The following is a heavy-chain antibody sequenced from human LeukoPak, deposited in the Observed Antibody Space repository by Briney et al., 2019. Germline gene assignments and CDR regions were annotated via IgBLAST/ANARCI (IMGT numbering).Heavy chain of an antibody. V-gene: IGHV3-21*01. D-gene: IGHD1-26*01. CDR1: GFTFSTYS. J-gene: IGHJ4*02. CDR3: ARSRIVGAPSFDY. CDR2: ISSSSYI. Sequence: PGGSLRISCTTSGFTFSTYSMNWVRQAPGKGLEWVSSISSSSYIFYADSVKGRFTISRDNAKNSLYLQMNSLRAEDTAVYYCARSRIVGAPSFDYWGQGTLVPVSS.